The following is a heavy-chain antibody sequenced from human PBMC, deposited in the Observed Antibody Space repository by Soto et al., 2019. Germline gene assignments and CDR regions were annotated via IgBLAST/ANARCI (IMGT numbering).Heavy chain of an antibody. CDR3: VRDGSKTLRDWFDP. V-gene: IGHV4-4*07. Sequence: PSETLSLTCSVSGGTISKSFWSWVRKPVGGGLEWMGRIYVTGTTDYHPSLRGRITMSVDVVKKTFSLRLTSVTAADTGVYYCVRDGSKTLRDWFDPWGQGLRVTVSS. CDR2: IYVTGTT. J-gene: IGHJ5*02. CDR1: GGTISKSF.